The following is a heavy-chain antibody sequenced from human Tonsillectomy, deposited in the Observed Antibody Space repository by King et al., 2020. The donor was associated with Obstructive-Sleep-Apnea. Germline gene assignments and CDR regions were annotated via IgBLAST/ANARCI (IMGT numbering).Heavy chain of an antibody. V-gene: IGHV3-30*02. Sequence: VQLVESGGGVVQPGGSLRLSCAASGFTFSSYGMHWVRQAPGKGLEWVAFIRYDGSNKYYADSVKGRFTISRDNSKNTLYLQMNSLRAEDTAVYYCAKVQAGAYYYYYGMDVWGQGTTVTVSS. CDR2: IRYDGSNK. CDR1: GFTFSSYG. CDR3: AKVQAGAYYYYYGMDV. D-gene: IGHD1-26*01. J-gene: IGHJ6*02.